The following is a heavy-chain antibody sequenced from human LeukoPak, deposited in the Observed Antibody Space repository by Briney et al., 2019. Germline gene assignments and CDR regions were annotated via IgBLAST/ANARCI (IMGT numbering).Heavy chain of an antibody. J-gene: IGHJ4*02. CDR2: ITWNSGSI. V-gene: IGHV3-9*01. CDR1: GFTFDDYA. CDR3: AKKGTAATLDY. D-gene: IGHD2-15*01. Sequence: GRSLRLSCAASGFTFDDYAMHWVRQAPGKGLEWVSGITWNSGSIGYAYSVKGRFTISRDNAKNSLYLQMNSLRAEDTALYYCAKKGTAATLDYWGQGTLVTVSS.